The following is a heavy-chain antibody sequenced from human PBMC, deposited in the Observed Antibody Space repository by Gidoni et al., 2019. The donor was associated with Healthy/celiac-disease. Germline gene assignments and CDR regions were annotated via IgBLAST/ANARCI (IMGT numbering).Heavy chain of an antibody. V-gene: IGHV1-2*02. CDR1: GYTFTGYY. Sequence: QVQLVPSGAEVKKPGASVQVSCQASGYTFTGYYMHWVRQAPGQGLEWMGWINPNSGGTNYAQKLQGRVTMTRDTSISTAYMELSRLRSDDTAVYDCARVGGHYDSSGYYSPGDYWGQGTLVTVSS. J-gene: IGHJ4*02. CDR3: ARVGGHYDSSGYYSPGDY. D-gene: IGHD3-22*01. CDR2: INPNSGGT.